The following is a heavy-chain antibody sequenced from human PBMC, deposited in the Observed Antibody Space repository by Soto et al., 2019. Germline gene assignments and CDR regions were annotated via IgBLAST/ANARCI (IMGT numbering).Heavy chain of an antibody. CDR1: GYSFTSYW. V-gene: IGHV5-10-1*01. J-gene: IGHJ3*02. CDR3: ASVSTYYYDSSGSPGAFDI. CDR2: IDPSDSYT. D-gene: IGHD3-22*01. Sequence: GESLKISCKGSGYSFTSYWISWARQMPGKGLEWMWRIDPSDSYTNYSPSFQGHVTISADKSISTAYLQWSSLKASDTAMYYCASVSTYYYDSSGSPGAFDIWGQGTMVTVSS.